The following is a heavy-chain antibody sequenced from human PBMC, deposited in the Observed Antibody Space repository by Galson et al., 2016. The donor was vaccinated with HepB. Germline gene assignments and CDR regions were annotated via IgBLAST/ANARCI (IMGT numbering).Heavy chain of an antibody. J-gene: IGHJ4*02. V-gene: IGHV6-1*01. CDR1: GDSVSSYSGA. Sequence: CAISGDSVSSYSGARDRLTHSPSRGLEWLGTTYYRSRRYNDSAGSVKGRITTEADTSKNLFSLQLTPVTIADTAVYYCARDRGSGRHFFDSWGQGTLVSVSS. CDR2: TYYRSRRYN. D-gene: IGHD3-10*01. CDR3: ARDRGSGRHFFDS.